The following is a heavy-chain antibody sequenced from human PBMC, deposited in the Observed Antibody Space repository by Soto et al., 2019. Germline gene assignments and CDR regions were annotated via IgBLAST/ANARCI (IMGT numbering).Heavy chain of an antibody. CDR2: IRSKAYGGTT. V-gene: IGHV3-49*04. Sequence: GGSLRLSCTASGFTFGGYVMSWVRQAPGKGLEWVGFIRSKAYGGTTEYAASVKGRFTISRDDSKSIAYLQMNSLKTEDTAVYYCTRNPWGLDEVYYFDYWGQGTLVTVSS. J-gene: IGHJ4*02. CDR1: GFTFGGYV. D-gene: IGHD3-16*01. CDR3: TRNPWGLDEVYYFDY.